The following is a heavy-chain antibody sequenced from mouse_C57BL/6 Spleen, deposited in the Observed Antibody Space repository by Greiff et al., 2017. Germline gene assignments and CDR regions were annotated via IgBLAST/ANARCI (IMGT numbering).Heavy chain of an antibody. CDR3: ARRGKLLYAMDY. Sequence: QVQLKQPGAELVRPGSSVKLSCTASGYTFTSYWMHWVKQRPIQGLEWIGNIDPSDSETHYNQKFKDKATLTVDKSSSTAYMQLSSLTSEDTAVYYCARRGKLLYAMDYWGQGTSVTVSA. CDR2: IDPSDSET. J-gene: IGHJ4*01. D-gene: IGHD2-1*01. V-gene: IGHV1-52*01. CDR1: GYTFTSYW.